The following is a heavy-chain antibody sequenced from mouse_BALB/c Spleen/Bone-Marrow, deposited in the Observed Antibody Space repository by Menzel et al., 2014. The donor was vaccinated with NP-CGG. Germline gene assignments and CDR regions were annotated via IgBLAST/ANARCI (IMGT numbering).Heavy chain of an antibody. Sequence: LQQSGSELVRSGASVKLSCKASGYTFINYWIHWVKQRPGQGLEWIGNFYPGSGTTNYDEKFKTKATLTVDTFSSTAYMQLSSLTSEDSAVYYCTKGNYFFDYWGQGTTLTVSS. V-gene: IGHV1S22*01. CDR1: GYTFINYW. CDR3: TKGNYFFDY. D-gene: IGHD2-1*01. CDR2: FYPGSGTT. J-gene: IGHJ2*01.